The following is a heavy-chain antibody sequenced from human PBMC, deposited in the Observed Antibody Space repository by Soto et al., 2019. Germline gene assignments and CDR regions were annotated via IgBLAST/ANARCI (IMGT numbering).Heavy chain of an antibody. D-gene: IGHD2-15*01. J-gene: IGHJ4*02. CDR3: ARAPGGCSGGSCYSWVYYFDY. Sequence: SETLSLTCTVSGGSISSYYWSWIRQPPGKGLEWIGYIYYSGSTNYNPSLKSRVTISVDTSKNQFSLKLSSVTAADTAVYYCARAPGGCSGGSCYSWVYYFDYWGQGTLVTVAS. V-gene: IGHV4-59*01. CDR2: IYYSGST. CDR1: GGSISSYY.